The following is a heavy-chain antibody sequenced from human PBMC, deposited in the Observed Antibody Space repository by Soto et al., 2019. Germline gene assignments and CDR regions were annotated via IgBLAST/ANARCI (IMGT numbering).Heavy chain of an antibody. CDR3: ARDRAIAAGFDY. V-gene: IGHV1-2*02. CDR2: INPNSGGT. J-gene: IGHJ4*02. D-gene: IGHD6-13*01. Sequence: ASVKVSCKASGYTFTGYYMHWVRQAPGQGLEWMGWINPNSGGTNYAQKLQGRVTMTRDTSISTAYMELSRLRSDDTAVYYCARDRAIAAGFDYWGQGTLVTVSS. CDR1: GYTFTGYY.